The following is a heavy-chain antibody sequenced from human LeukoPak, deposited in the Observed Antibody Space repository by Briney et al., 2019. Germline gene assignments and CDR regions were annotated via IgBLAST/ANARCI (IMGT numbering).Heavy chain of an antibody. D-gene: IGHD5-18*01. CDR3: ARAGIEGYSYDGYFDY. CDR1: GGSISSGGYS. J-gene: IGHJ4*02. Sequence: SETLSLTCAVSGGSISSGGYSWSWIRQPPGKGLEWIGYIYHSGSTYYNPSLKSRVTISVDRSKNQFSLKLSSVTAADTAVYYCARAGIEGYSYDGYFDYWGQGTLVTVSS. CDR2: IYHSGST. V-gene: IGHV4-30-2*01.